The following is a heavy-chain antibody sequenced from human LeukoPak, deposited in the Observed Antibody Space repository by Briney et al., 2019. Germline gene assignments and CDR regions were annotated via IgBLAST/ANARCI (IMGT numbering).Heavy chain of an antibody. Sequence: GGSLRLSCAASGFTFSSYAMSWVRQAPGKGLEWASAISGSGGSTYYADSVKGRFTIPRDNSKNTLYLQMNSLRAEDTAVYYCAKDRSLVRPQYFQHWGQGTLVTVSS. CDR1: GFTFSSYA. CDR2: ISGSGGST. D-gene: IGHD6-13*01. J-gene: IGHJ1*01. CDR3: AKDRSLVRPQYFQH. V-gene: IGHV3-23*01.